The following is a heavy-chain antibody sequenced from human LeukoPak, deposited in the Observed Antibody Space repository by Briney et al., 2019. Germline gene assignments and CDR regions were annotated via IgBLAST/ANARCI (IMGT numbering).Heavy chain of an antibody. CDR2: ISSVSSAI. CDR3: ARGGGARPDY. J-gene: IGHJ4*02. D-gene: IGHD3-10*01. Sequence: AGGSLRLSCTVSGFTFSNYGMNWVRQAPGKGLKWVAYISSVSSAITYADSVKGRSTISRDNAKNSLFLQMNSLRDEDTAVYYCARGGGARPDYWGQGTLVTVST. V-gene: IGHV3-48*02. CDR1: GFTFSNYG.